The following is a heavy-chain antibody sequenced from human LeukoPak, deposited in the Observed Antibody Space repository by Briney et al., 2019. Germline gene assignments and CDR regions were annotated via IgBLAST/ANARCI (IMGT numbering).Heavy chain of an antibody. Sequence: GGSLRLSCAASGFTFSSYSINWVRQAPGKGLEWVSSISSGSSYIYYADSVKGRFTISRDNGKNSLYLQMNSLRAEDTAVYYCARDGPKYCSNGVCYAPVDPWGQGTLVTVSS. J-gene: IGHJ5*02. CDR3: ARDGPKYCSNGVCYAPVDP. CDR2: ISSGSSYI. D-gene: IGHD2-8*01. V-gene: IGHV3-21*01. CDR1: GFTFSSYS.